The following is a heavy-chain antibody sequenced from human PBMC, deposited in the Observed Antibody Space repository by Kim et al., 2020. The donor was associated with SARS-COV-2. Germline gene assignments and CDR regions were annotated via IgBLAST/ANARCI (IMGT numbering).Heavy chain of an antibody. D-gene: IGHD3-3*01. V-gene: IGHV3-74*01. Sequence: VKGLSTSSRDNAKNTLYLQMNSLRAEDTAVYYCARGRGLRFLEWLTLFDYWGQGPLVTVSS. CDR3: ARGRGLRFLEWLTLFDY. J-gene: IGHJ4*02.